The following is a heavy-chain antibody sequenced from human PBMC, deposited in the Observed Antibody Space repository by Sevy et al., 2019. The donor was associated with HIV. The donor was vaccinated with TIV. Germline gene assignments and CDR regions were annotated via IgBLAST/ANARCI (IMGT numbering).Heavy chain of an antibody. J-gene: IGHJ4*01. CDR2: IGGSGGST. CDR1: GFTFTDYV. Sequence: GGSLRLSCTASGFTFTDYVMNWVRQAPGRGPEWVSSIGGSGGSTHYADSVKGRFTISRDNSKNTLYLQMNSLRAEDTAVYYCATDRISDWFFDSWGHGTLVTVSS. D-gene: IGHD3-9*01. V-gene: IGHV3-23*01. CDR3: ATDRISDWFFDS.